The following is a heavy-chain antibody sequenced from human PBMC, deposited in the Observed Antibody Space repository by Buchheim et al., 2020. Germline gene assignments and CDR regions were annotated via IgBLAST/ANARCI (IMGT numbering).Heavy chain of an antibody. CDR2: ISGSGGST. CDR1: GFTFSSYA. CDR3: ARGRRSSSWAPGYYYYYYGMDV. V-gene: IGHV3-23*01. J-gene: IGHJ6*02. Sequence: EVQLLESGGGLVQPGGSLRLSCAASGFTFSSYAMSWVRQAPGKGLEWVSAISGSGGSTYYADSVKGRFTISRDNAKNSLYLQMNSLGAEDTAVYYCARGRRSSSWAPGYYYYYYGMDVWGQGTT. D-gene: IGHD6-13*01.